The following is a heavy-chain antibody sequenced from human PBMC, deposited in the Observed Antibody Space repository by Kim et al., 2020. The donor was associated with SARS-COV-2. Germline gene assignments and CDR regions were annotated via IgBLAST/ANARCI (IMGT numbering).Heavy chain of an antibody. CDR1: GYTFSRYA. J-gene: IGHJ4*02. V-gene: IGHV7-4-1*02. Sequence: ASVKVSCKASGYTFSRYAMNWVRQAPGQGLEWMGWINTNTGNPTYAQGFTGRFVFSLDTSVSTAYLQISSLKAEDTAVYYCAREDSSGYYNFDYWGQGTLVTVSS. CDR3: AREDSSGYYNFDY. D-gene: IGHD3-22*01. CDR2: INTNTGNP.